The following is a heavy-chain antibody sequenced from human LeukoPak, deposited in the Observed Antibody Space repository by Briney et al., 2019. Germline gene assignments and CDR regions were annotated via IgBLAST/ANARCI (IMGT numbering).Heavy chain of an antibody. CDR2: IYYSGST. J-gene: IGHJ4*02. Sequence: SETLSLTCTVSGGSISSSNYYWSWIRQPPGKGLEWIGYIYYSGSTNYNPSLKSRVTISVDTSKNQFSLKLSSVTAADTAVYYCARLRGPRGAYFDYWGQGTLVTVSS. CDR1: GGSISSSNYY. CDR3: ARLRGPRGAYFDY. V-gene: IGHV4-61*05. D-gene: IGHD3-10*01.